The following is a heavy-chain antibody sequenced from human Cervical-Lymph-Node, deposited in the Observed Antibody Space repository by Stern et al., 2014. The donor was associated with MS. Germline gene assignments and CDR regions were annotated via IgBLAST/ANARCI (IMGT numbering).Heavy chain of an antibody. D-gene: IGHD4-17*01. CDR3: ARGLRHGDYDY. Sequence: QVQLQESGPGVVQPSETLSLTCSVSADSMDFYSWTWVRQPPGKGLEWIGSNSVSGATNYIPSLTSRVTISLDTSKKQVSLRLTSVTAADTAVYYCARGLRHGDYDYWGQGTLVIVSS. CDR2: NSVSGAT. CDR1: ADSMDFYS. V-gene: IGHV4-59*01. J-gene: IGHJ4*02.